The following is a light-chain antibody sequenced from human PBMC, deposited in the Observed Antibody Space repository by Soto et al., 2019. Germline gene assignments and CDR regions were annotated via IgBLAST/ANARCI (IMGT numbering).Light chain of an antibody. V-gene: IGLV1-40*01. CDR2: ENN. CDR1: SSNIGAGYE. Sequence: QAVVTQPPSVAEAQGQRVTISCTGSSSNIGAGYEAHWYQQVPGTAPKLLIYENNNRPSGVPDRFSGSKSGTSASLAITGLQAEDDAEYYCQSYDSSLSGYVFGTGTKVTVL. CDR3: QSYDSSLSGYV. J-gene: IGLJ1*01.